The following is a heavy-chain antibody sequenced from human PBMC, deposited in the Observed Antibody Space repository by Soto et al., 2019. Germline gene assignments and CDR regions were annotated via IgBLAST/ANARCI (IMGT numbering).Heavy chain of an antibody. J-gene: IGHJ6*02. CDR1: GYSISSGYY. CDR3: ARGDYSSGWLGPYYYYGMDV. D-gene: IGHD6-19*01. CDR2: IYHSGST. Sequence: ASETLSLTCAVSGYSISSGYYWGWIRQPPGKGLEWIGSIYHSGSTYYNPSLKSRVTISVDTSKNQFSLKLSSVTAADTAVYYCARGDYSSGWLGPYYYYGMDVWGQGTTVTVSS. V-gene: IGHV4-38-2*01.